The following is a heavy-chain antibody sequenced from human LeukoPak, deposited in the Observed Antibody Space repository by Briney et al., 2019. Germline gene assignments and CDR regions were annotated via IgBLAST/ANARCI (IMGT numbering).Heavy chain of an antibody. CDR2: FDPEDGEA. CDR1: GYTLTELS. J-gene: IGHJ5*02. D-gene: IGHD1-26*01. V-gene: IGHV1-24*01. CDR3: ATVITVGVDWFDP. Sequence: ASVKVSCKVSGYTLTELSMHWVRQAPGKGLEWMGGFDPEDGEAIYAQKFQGRVTMTEDTSTDTAYMELSSLRSEDTAVYYCATVITVGVDWFDPWGQGTLVTVSS.